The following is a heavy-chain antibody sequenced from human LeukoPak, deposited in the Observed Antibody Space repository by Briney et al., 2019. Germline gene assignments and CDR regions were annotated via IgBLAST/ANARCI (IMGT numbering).Heavy chain of an antibody. D-gene: IGHD3-10*01. CDR2: IYYTGNT. Sequence: SETLSLTCSVSGDSITGYYWGWIRQPPGKGLEWIGNIYYTGNTYYNSSLKNRVTISLDTSKNQFSLKVISMTAADTAAYYCTKSVGYGLIRICGRGTMVTVSS. J-gene: IGHJ3*02. CDR3: TKSVGYGLIRI. V-gene: IGHV4-39*07. CDR1: GDSITGYY.